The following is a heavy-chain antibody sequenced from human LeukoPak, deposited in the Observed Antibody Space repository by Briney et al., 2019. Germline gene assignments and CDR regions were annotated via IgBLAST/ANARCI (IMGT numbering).Heavy chain of an antibody. D-gene: IGHD1-1*01. CDR3: ATTTRSAGAAFDI. J-gene: IGHJ3*02. Sequence: SETLSLTCAVCGGSFSGYYWSWIRQPPGKGLEWVGEINYSGSTNYNPSLKSRVTISVDTSKNQFSLKLSSVTAADTAVYYCATTTRSAGAAFDIWGQGTMVTLSS. CDR1: GGSFSGYY. CDR2: INYSGST. V-gene: IGHV4-34*01.